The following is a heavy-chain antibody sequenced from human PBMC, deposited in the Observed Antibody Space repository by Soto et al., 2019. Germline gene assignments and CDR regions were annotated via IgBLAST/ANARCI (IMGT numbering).Heavy chain of an antibody. V-gene: IGHV1-18*01. Sequence: WASVKVSCKASGYTFTSYGISWVRQAPGQGLEWMGWISAYNGNTNYAQKLQGRVTMTTDTSTSTAYMELRSLRSDDTAVYYCASWKAARNYYYYGMDVWGQGTTVTVSS. J-gene: IGHJ6*02. CDR2: ISAYNGNT. CDR3: ASWKAARNYYYYGMDV. D-gene: IGHD6-6*01. CDR1: GYTFTSYG.